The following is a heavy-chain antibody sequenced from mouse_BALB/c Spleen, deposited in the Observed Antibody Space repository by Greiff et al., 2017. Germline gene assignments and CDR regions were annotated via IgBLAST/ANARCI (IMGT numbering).Heavy chain of an antibody. CDR3: ARNYDYPYYAMDY. CDR2: IYPGDGDT. CDR1: GYAFSSSW. D-gene: IGHD2-4*01. V-gene: IGHV1-82*01. J-gene: IGHJ4*01. Sequence: QVQLQQSGPELVKPGASVKISCKASGYAFSSSWMNWVKQRPGQGLEWIGRIYPGDGDTNYNGKFKGKATLTADKSSSTAYMQLSSLTSVDSAVYFCARNYDYPYYAMDYWGQGTSVTVSS.